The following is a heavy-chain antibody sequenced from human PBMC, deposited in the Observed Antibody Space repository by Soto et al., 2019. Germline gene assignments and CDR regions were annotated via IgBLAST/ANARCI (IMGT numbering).Heavy chain of an antibody. Sequence: QVQLVESGGGLVKPGGSLRLSCAASGFTLSVYYMSWIRQAPGKGLEWVSHVSGIGGTIHYADSAKGRFTISRDNAKNSLYLQMDNLRAEDTAVYYCARDYNGYADYWGQGALVTVSS. CDR2: VSGIGGTI. J-gene: IGHJ4*02. D-gene: IGHD5-12*01. CDR1: GFTLSVYY. V-gene: IGHV3-11*01. CDR3: ARDYNGYADY.